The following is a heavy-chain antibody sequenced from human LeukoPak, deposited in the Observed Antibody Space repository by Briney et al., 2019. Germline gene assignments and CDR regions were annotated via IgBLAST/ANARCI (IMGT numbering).Heavy chain of an antibody. CDR2: INPDSGGT. CDR1: GYTFTAYY. Sequence: ASVKVSCKASGYTFTAYYMHWVRQAPGQGLEWMGRINPDSGGTNYAQKFQGRVTMTRDTSINIAYMELTSLRSDDTAMYFCASGHDSPPGWGQGTLVTVSS. J-gene: IGHJ4*02. CDR3: ASGHDSPPG. V-gene: IGHV1-2*06. D-gene: IGHD5-18*01.